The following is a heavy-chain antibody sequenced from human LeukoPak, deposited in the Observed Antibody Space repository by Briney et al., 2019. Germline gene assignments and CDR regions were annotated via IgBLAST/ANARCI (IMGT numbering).Heavy chain of an antibody. CDR2: IKQDGSEK. J-gene: IGHJ4*02. D-gene: IGHD3-22*01. Sequence: GGSLRLSCAASGFTFSSYWMSWVRQAPGKGLEWVANIKQDGSEKYYVDSVKGRFTISRDNAKNSLYLQMNSLRAEDTAVYYCARVKSYYYDSSGYYHKYYFDYWGQGTLVTVSS. V-gene: IGHV3-7*01. CDR1: GFTFSSYW. CDR3: ARVKSYYYDSSGYYHKYYFDY.